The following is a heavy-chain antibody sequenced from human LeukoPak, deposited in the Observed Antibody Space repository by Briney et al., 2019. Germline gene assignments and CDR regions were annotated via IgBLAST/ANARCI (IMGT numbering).Heavy chain of an antibody. CDR3: AREYYDSSGYHTQYNWFDP. Sequence: PSETLSLTCTVSGYSISSGYYWGWIRQPPGKGLEWIGSIYHSGSTYYNPSLKSRVTISVDTSENQFSLKLSSVTAADTAVYYCAREYYDSSGYHTQYNWFDPWGQGTLVTVSS. V-gene: IGHV4-38-2*02. J-gene: IGHJ5*02. CDR2: IYHSGST. D-gene: IGHD3-22*01. CDR1: GYSISSGYY.